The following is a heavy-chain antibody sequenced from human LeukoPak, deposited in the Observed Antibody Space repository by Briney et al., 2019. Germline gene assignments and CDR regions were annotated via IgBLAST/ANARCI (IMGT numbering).Heavy chain of an antibody. CDR2: IYYSGST. V-gene: IGHV4-30-4*01. CDR1: GGSISSGDYY. D-gene: IGHD3-22*01. CDR3: ARVKSDRSSGYYDGFIGSFDY. J-gene: IGHJ4*02. Sequence: SQTLSLTCTVSGGSISSGDYYWSWIRQPPGKGLEWIGYIYYSGSTYYNPSLKSRVTISVDTSKNQFSLKLSSVTAADTAVYYCARVKSDRSSGYYDGFIGSFDYWGQGTLVTVSS.